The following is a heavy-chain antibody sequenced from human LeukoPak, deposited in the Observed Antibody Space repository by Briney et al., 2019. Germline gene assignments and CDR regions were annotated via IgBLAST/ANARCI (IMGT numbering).Heavy chain of an antibody. CDR1: GGSFSGYY. D-gene: IGHD3-10*01. CDR2: INHSGST. J-gene: IGHJ4*02. Sequence: SETLSLTCAVYGGSFSGYYWSWIRQPPGKGLEWIGEINHSGSTNYNPSHKSRVTISVDTSKNQFSLKLSSVTAADTAVYYCARRYYGSGSPSYWGQGTLVTVSS. CDR3: ARRYYGSGSPSY. V-gene: IGHV4-34*01.